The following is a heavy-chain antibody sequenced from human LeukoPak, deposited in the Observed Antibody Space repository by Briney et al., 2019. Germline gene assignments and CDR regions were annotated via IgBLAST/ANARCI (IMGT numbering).Heavy chain of an antibody. V-gene: IGHV4-34*01. CDR2: INHSGST. D-gene: IGHD6-6*01. CDR3: ARARRSIAARPRDAFDI. Sequence: SETLSLTCAVYGGSFSGYYWSWIRQPPGKGLEWIGEINHSGSTNYNPSLKSRVTISVDTSKNQFSLKLSSVTAADTAVYYRARARRSIAARPRDAFDIWGQGTMVTVSS. CDR1: GGSFSGYY. J-gene: IGHJ3*02.